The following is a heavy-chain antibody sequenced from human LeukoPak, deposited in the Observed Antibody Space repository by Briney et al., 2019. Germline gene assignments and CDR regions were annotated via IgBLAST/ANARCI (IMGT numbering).Heavy chain of an antibody. CDR2: ISGSGGST. V-gene: IGHV3-23*01. Sequence: GGSLRLSCAASGFTFSSYAMHWVRQAPGKGLEWVSAISGSGGSTYYADSVKGRFTISGDNSKNTLYLQMNSLRAEDTAVYYCTKGHTYSSPKYYFDYWGQGTLVTVSS. CDR3: TKGHTYSSPKYYFDY. CDR1: GFTFSSYA. D-gene: IGHD6-13*01. J-gene: IGHJ4*02.